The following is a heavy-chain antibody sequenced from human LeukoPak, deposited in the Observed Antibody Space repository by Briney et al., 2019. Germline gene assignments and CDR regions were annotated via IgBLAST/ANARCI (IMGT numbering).Heavy chain of an antibody. CDR1: GFTFSDYY. CDR2: ISSSSSYT. CDR3: ARVAVAGTLDP. Sequence: GGSLRLSCAASGFTFSDYYMSWIHQAPGKGLEWVSYISSSSSYTNYADSVKGRFTISRDNAKNSLYLQMNSLRAEDTAVYYCARVAVAGTLDPWGQGTLVTVSS. D-gene: IGHD6-19*01. J-gene: IGHJ5*02. V-gene: IGHV3-11*06.